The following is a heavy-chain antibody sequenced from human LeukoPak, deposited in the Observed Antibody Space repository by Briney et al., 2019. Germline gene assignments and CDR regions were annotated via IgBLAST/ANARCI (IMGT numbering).Heavy chain of an antibody. CDR3: ARLKYSSGWYEDY. Sequence: ASVKVSCKASGYTFTSYDITWVRQATGQGLEWMGWMNPNSGNTGYARKFQGRVTMTRNTSISTAYMELSSLRSEDTAVYYCARLKYSSGWYEDYWGQGTLVTVSS. J-gene: IGHJ4*02. D-gene: IGHD6-19*01. V-gene: IGHV1-8*01. CDR1: GYTFTSYD. CDR2: MNPNSGNT.